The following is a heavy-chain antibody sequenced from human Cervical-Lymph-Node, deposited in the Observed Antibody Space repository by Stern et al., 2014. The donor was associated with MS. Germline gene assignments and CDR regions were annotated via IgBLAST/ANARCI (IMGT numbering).Heavy chain of an antibody. Sequence: QVQLEQSGAEVKKPVASAKVSCKASGYTFTSYGISCVRKATGQGLEWMGRISADNGNTDYAQKLQGRVTMTTDTSTSTAYMELRSLRSDDTAVYYCARGLLGSENAFDIWGQGTMVTVSS. D-gene: IGHD2-15*01. CDR3: ARGLLGSENAFDI. J-gene: IGHJ3*02. CDR2: ISADNGNT. V-gene: IGHV1-18*01. CDR1: GYTFTSYG.